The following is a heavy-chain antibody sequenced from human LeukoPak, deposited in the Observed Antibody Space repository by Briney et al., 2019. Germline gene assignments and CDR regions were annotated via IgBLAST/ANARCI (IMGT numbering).Heavy chain of an antibody. CDR3: ASMSTGTMGY. CDR2: IYYSGST. Sequence: SETLSLTCTVSRGSIYSFYWSWIRQPPRKGLEWIWNIYYSGSTNYNPSLKSRVTISVDTSKSQFSLKLSSVTTADTAVYYCASMSTGTMGYWGQGTPVTVSS. V-gene: IGHV4-59*01. J-gene: IGHJ4*02. CDR1: RGSIYSFY. D-gene: IGHD1-1*01.